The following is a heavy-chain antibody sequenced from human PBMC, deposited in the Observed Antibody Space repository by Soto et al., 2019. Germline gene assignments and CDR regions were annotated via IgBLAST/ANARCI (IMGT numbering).Heavy chain of an antibody. D-gene: IGHD6-19*01. J-gene: IGHJ3*02. CDR1: GGSISSYY. V-gene: IGHV4-59*01. CDR2: IYYSGST. CDR3: AARFDSGGWYYGAFDI. Sequence: SETLSLTCTVSGGSISSYYWSWIRQPPGKGLEWIGYIYYSGSTNYNPSLKSRVTISVDTSKNQFSLKLSSVTAADTAVYYCAARFDSGGWYYGAFDIWGQGTMVTVSS.